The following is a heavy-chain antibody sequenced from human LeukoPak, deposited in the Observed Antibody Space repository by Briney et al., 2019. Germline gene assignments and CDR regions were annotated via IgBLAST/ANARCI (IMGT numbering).Heavy chain of an antibody. D-gene: IGHD2-2*01. Sequence: GGSLRLSCAASGFTFSSYAMNWVRQAPGKGLEWISAITGSGGSTYYADSVKGRFTISRDNSKNTLYLQMNSLRAEDTAIYYCAKDQSYCSSTSCYGVDYWGQGTLVTVSS. V-gene: IGHV3-23*01. CDR3: AKDQSYCSSTSCYGVDY. CDR1: GFTFSSYA. CDR2: ITGSGGST. J-gene: IGHJ4*02.